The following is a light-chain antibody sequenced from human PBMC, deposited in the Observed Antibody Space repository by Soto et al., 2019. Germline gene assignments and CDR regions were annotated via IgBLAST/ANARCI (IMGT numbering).Light chain of an antibody. CDR2: GAS. Sequence: IVLTQSPATLSVSPGEKATLSCRASQSISSNLAWYQQKPGQAPRLLMYGASTRATAIPARFSGRGSGTEFTLNITSLQAEDIAVYYCQQYETWRVWTFGQGTKVEI. V-gene: IGKV3-15*01. CDR1: QSISSN. J-gene: IGKJ1*01. CDR3: QQYETWRVWT.